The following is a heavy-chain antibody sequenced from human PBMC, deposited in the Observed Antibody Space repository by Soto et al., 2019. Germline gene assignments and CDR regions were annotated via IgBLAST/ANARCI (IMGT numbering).Heavy chain of an antibody. Sequence: SETLSLTCAVYGGSFSGYYWTWIRQPPGTGLEWIGEINHSGSTNYNPSLKRRVTISVDRSKNQFSLKLSSVTAADMAVYYCATTIAAAGGYYFNYWGQGTLVTVSS. CDR1: GGSFSGYY. CDR2: INHSGST. D-gene: IGHD6-13*01. V-gene: IGHV4-34*01. CDR3: ATTIAAAGGYYFNY. J-gene: IGHJ4*02.